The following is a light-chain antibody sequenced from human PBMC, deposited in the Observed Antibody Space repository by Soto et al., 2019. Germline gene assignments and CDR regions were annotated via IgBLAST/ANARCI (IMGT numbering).Light chain of an antibody. J-gene: IGKJ4*01. CDR2: AAS. CDR3: QKYNTAPSLT. V-gene: IGKV1-27*01. Sequence: DIQMTQSPSSLSASVGDRVTITCRASQGISNFLAWYQQKPGKVPKLLIYAASTLQSGVPSRFSGSGSRTDFTLTISRLQPEDVATYYCQKYNTAPSLTFGGGTKVQIK. CDR1: QGISNF.